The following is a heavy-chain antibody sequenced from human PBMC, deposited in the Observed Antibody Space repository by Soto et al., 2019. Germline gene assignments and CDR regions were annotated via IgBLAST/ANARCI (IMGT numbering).Heavy chain of an antibody. V-gene: IGHV3-11*01. CDR3: ARGGYCPATICLNWFDP. Sequence: GGSLRLSCAASGFTFSDYYMSWIRQAPGKGLEWISYISSGGTTIYYADSVKGRFPISRDNATNSLFLQMNSLRAEDTAVYYCARGGYCPATICLNWFDPWGQGTLVTVSS. CDR1: GFTFSDYY. CDR2: ISSGGTTI. D-gene: IGHD2-8*02. J-gene: IGHJ5*02.